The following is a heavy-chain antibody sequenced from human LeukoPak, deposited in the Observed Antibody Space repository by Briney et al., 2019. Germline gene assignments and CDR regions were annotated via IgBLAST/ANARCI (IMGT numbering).Heavy chain of an antibody. CDR2: SIPMFGTT. CDR3: ARGTTVTTTVLVPNDAFDI. V-gene: IGHV1-69*13. J-gene: IGHJ3*02. Sequence: SVKVSCKASGGTFNSYAINWVRQAPGQGLEWMGGSIPMFGTTNFAPEFQGRVTITADGFTNTAYMELTSLKSEDTAVYYCARGTTVTTTVLVPNDAFDIWGQGTMVTVSS. D-gene: IGHD4-17*01. CDR1: GGTFNSYA.